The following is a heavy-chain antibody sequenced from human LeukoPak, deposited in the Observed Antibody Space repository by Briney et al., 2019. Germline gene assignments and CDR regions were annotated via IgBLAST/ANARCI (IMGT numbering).Heavy chain of an antibody. V-gene: IGHV1-69*05. CDR2: IIPMFGTA. CDR3: ARDHAVAGTSWFDP. D-gene: IGHD6-19*01. J-gene: IGHJ5*02. Sequence: SVKVSCKASGGTFSSYAISWVRQAPGQGLEWMGGIIPMFGTANYAQKFQGRVTITTDESTSTAYMELSSLRSEDTAVYYCARDHAVAGTSWFDPWGQGTLVTVSS. CDR1: GGTFSSYA.